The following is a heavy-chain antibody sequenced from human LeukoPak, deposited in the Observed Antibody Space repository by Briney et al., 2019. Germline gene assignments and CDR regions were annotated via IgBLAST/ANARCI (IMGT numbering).Heavy chain of an antibody. J-gene: IGHJ4*02. CDR3: ARPRENTYYDILTGYYIPQYYFDY. V-gene: IGHV4-4*07. D-gene: IGHD3-9*01. CDR1: GDSLSSYY. CDR2: IYSSGST. Sequence: PSETLSLTCTVSGDSLSSYYWSWIRQPAGKGLEWIGRIYSSGSTYYNPSLKSRVTISVDTSKNQFSLKLSSVTAADTAVYYCARPRENTYYDILTGYYIPQYYFDYWGQGTLVTVSS.